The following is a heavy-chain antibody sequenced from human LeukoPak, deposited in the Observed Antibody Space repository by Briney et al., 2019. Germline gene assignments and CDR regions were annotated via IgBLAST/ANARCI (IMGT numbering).Heavy chain of an antibody. Sequence: ASVKVSCKASGYTFTGYYMHWVRQAPGQGLEWMGWINPNSGGTNYAQKFQGRVTMTRDTSISTAYMELSRLRSDDTAVYYCARWSGSQYFWFDPWGQGTLVTVSS. D-gene: IGHD1-26*01. CDR1: GYTFTGYY. CDR2: INPNSGGT. J-gene: IGHJ5*02. CDR3: ARWSGSQYFWFDP. V-gene: IGHV1-2*02.